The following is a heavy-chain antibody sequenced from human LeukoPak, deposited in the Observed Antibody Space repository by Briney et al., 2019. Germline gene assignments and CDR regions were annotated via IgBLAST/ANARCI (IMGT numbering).Heavy chain of an antibody. D-gene: IGHD5-12*01. CDR3: ARLYGGYDGGLDY. CDR1: GYTFTGYY. Sequence: ASVKVSCKASGYTFTGYYMHWVRQAPGQGLEWMGWINPNSGGTNYAQKLQGRVTMTTDTSTSTAYMELRSLRSDDTAVYYCARLYGGYDGGLDYWGQGTLVTVSS. CDR2: INPNSGGT. V-gene: IGHV1-2*02. J-gene: IGHJ4*02.